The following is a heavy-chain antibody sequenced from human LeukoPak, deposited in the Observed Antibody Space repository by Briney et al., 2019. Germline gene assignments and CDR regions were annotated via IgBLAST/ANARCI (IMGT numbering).Heavy chain of an antibody. V-gene: IGHV4-38-2*02. Sequence: SETLSLTCTVSGYSISSGYYWGWIRQPPGKGLEWIGSIYHSGSTYYNPSLKSRVTISVDTSKNQFSLKMYSVTAADTAVYYCARGTAAEALYFDYWGQGTLVTVSS. CDR3: ARGTAAEALYFDY. CDR2: IYHSGST. CDR1: GYSISSGYY. J-gene: IGHJ4*02. D-gene: IGHD6-13*01.